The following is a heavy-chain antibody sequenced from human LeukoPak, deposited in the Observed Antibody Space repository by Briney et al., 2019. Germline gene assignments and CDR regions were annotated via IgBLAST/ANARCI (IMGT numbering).Heavy chain of an antibody. V-gene: IGHV3-30*03. J-gene: IGHJ2*01. CDR1: GFTFSSYG. D-gene: IGHD2-15*01. CDR3: ASSGYCSGGSCYLRYWYFDL. CDR2: ISYDGSNK. Sequence: GGSLRLSCAASGFTFSSYGMHWVRQAPGKGPEWVAVISYDGSNKYYADSVKGRFTISRDNSKSTLYLQMNNLRAEDTAVYYCASSGYCSGGSCYLRYWYFDLWGRGTLVTVSS.